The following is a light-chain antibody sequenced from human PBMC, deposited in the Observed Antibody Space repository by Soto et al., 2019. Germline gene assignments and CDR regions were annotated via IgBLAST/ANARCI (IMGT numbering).Light chain of an antibody. CDR2: YAS. V-gene: IGKV3-20*01. Sequence: EVVLTQSPGTLSLSPGEGATLSCRASQSVSSSYVAWYQQKPGQAPRLLMYYASTRATGIPQRFSGGGSGTDFTLTISRVEPEDFAVDYCQHQGTFGQGTKVEIK. CDR1: QSVSSSY. CDR3: QHQGT. J-gene: IGKJ2*01.